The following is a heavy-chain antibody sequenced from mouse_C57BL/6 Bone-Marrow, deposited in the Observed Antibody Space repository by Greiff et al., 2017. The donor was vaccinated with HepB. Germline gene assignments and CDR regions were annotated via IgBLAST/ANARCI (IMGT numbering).Heavy chain of an antibody. V-gene: IGHV1-5*01. J-gene: IGHJ4*01. Sequence: EVQLQQSGTVLARPGASVKMSCKTSGYTFTSYWMHWVKQRPGQGLEWIGAIYPGNSDTSYNQKFKGKAKLTTVTSASTANMELSSLRNGDSAVYYCTGGYSYAMDYWGQGTSVTVSS. D-gene: IGHD2-3*01. CDR3: TGGYSYAMDY. CDR2: IYPGNSDT. CDR1: GYTFTSYW.